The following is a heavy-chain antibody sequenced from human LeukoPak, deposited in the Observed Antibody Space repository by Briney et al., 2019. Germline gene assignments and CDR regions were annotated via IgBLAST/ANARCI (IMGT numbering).Heavy chain of an antibody. CDR2: INSDGSST. D-gene: IGHD1-26*01. J-gene: IGHJ4*02. V-gene: IGHV3-74*01. Sequence: PGGSLRLSCAASGFSFSNYWMHWVRQVPGKGLEWVSRINSDGSSTSYADSVKGRFTISRDNAKNTLYLQMNSLRAGDTAVYYCASRAVSGTYYVYYFDYWGQGTLVTVSS. CDR3: ASRAVSGTYYVYYFDY. CDR1: GFSFSNYW.